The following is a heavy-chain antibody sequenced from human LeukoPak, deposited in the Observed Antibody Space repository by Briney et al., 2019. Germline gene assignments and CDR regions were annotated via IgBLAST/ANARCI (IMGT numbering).Heavy chain of an antibody. V-gene: IGHV3-23*01. CDR3: AKLLRAGRLLTISLDS. CDR2: ISGTTSGT. Sequence: PGGSLRLSCAASGFTFSTCAMSWVRQAPGKGLEWVSGISGTTSGTYYADSVKGRFTISRDNSKNTVYLQLNSLRAEDTAVYYCAKLLRAGRLLTISLDSWGQGTLVTVSS. CDR1: GFTFSTCA. J-gene: IGHJ4*02. D-gene: IGHD3-10*01.